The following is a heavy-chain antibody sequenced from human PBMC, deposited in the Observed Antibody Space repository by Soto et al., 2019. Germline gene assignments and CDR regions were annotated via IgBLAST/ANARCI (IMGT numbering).Heavy chain of an antibody. CDR1: GFTFSTYW. D-gene: IGHD2-15*01. V-gene: IGHV3-74*01. CDR2: IKSDGSIT. CDR3: ARGAGATQEG. Sequence: EVQLVESGGGLVQPGGSLRLSCATSGFTFSTYWMHWVRQAPGEGLVWVSRIKSDGSITTYADSVKGRFTISRDNAKNTLDLHMSSLRAEDTAVYYCARGAGATQEGWGQGTLVTVSS. J-gene: IGHJ4*02.